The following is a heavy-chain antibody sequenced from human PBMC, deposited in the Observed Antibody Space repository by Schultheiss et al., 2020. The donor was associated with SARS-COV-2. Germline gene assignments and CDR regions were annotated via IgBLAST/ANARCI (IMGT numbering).Heavy chain of an antibody. CDR1: GFTFSSYA. D-gene: IGHD3-16*02. V-gene: IGHV3-30-3*01. Sequence: GGSLRLSCTTSGFTFSSYAMHWVRQAPGKGLEWVAVISYDGSNKYYADSVKGRFTISRDNSKNTLYLQMNSLRAEDTAVYYCARLDGEILFYGVDVWGQGTTVTVSS. CDR2: ISYDGSNK. J-gene: IGHJ6*02. CDR3: ARLDGEILFYGVDV.